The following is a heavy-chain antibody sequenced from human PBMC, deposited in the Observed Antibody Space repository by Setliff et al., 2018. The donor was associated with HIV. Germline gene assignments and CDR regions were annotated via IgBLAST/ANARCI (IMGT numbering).Heavy chain of an antibody. J-gene: IGHJ5*02. CDR3: ARHDCGGNCDINWFDP. D-gene: IGHD2-21*02. V-gene: IGHV4-38-2*01. Sequence: SETLSLTCAVSGYSISSNFLWGWVRQPPGQGLEWIGSIHHAGSTYYNPSLKSRVRISLDTSKNQFSLKLSSVTAADTAVYYCARHDCGGNCDINWFDPWGQGALVTVSS. CDR2: IHHAGST. CDR1: GYSISSNFL.